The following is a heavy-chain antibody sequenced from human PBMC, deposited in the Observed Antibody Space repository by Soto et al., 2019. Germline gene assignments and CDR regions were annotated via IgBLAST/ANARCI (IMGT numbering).Heavy chain of an antibody. CDR2: IYYSGST. CDR1: GGSISSSSYY. CDR3: AKDMYSSSWYFYYYSMDV. Sequence: PSETLSLTCTVSGGSISSSSYYWGWIRQPPGKGLEWIGSIYYSGSTYYNPSLKSRVTISVDTSKNQFSLKLSSVTAEDTAVYYCAKDMYSSSWYFYYYSMDVWGQGTTVTVSS. D-gene: IGHD6-13*01. J-gene: IGHJ6*02. V-gene: IGHV4-39*07.